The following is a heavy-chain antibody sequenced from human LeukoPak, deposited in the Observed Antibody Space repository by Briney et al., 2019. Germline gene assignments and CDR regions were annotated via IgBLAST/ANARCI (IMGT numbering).Heavy chain of an antibody. Sequence: GGSLRLSCAASGFTFSGCAMSGVRQAPGGGLEGVLSIVDTRGITYDADSVKGRFTIARDNSKSTLYLQMKSLSVDDTAVYYCAKANDFWSGYSNYWGQGTLVTVPS. CDR3: AKANDFWSGYSNY. V-gene: IGHV3-23*01. CDR2: IVDTRGIT. CDR1: GFTFSGCA. J-gene: IGHJ4*02. D-gene: IGHD3-3*01.